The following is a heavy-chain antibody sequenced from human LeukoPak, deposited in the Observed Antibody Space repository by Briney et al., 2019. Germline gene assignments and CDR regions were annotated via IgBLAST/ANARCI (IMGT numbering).Heavy chain of an antibody. V-gene: IGHV4-59*08. Sequence: SETLSLTCTVSGGSISSYFWSWFRQPPGKGLEWIGYISYSGSTNYNPSLKSRITISLDTSKNQFSLKLSSVTAADTAVYYCARRRERRRTDRFDYFDYWGQGALVAVSS. CDR1: GGSISSYF. J-gene: IGHJ4*02. D-gene: IGHD1-26*01. CDR3: ARRRERRRTDRFDYFDY. CDR2: ISYSGST.